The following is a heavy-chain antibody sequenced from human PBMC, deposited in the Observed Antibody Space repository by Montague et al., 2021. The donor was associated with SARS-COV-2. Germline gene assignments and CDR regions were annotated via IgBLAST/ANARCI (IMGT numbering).Heavy chain of an antibody. J-gene: IGHJ3*02. CDR3: ARGQVTVFGVLIMLPAAGTFDI. V-gene: IGHV4-34*01. D-gene: IGHD3-3*01. CDR2: KKLRASA. Sequence: KKLRASANYNPSLKSRVSISVDTSKNQLSLKLTSVTAADTGVYYCARGQVTVFGVLIMLPAAGTFDIWGKGTRVTVSS.